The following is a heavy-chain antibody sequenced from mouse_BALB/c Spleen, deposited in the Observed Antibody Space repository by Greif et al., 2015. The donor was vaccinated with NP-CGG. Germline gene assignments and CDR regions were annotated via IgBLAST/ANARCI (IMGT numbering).Heavy chain of an antibody. CDR2: IDPSDSET. D-gene: IGHD2-14*01. CDR1: GYTFTSYW. Sequence: QVQLQQSGAELVKPGAPVKLSCKASGYTFTSYWMNWVEQRPGRGLEWIGRIDPSDSETHYNQKFKDKATLTVDKSSSTAYIQLSSLTSEDSAVYYCARNYRYDAGGYAMDYWGQGTSVTVSS. J-gene: IGHJ4*01. V-gene: IGHV1-69*02. CDR3: ARNYRYDAGGYAMDY.